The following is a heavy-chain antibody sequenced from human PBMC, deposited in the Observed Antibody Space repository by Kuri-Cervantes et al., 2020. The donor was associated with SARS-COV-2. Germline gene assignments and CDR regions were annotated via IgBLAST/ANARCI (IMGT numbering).Heavy chain of an antibody. CDR3: ASFGGGGSDGGFDP. D-gene: IGHD3-16*01. V-gene: IGHV4-59*12. CDR1: GGSISSYY. J-gene: IGHJ5*02. Sequence: GSLRLSCTVSGGSISSYYWSWIRQPPGKGLEWIGYVYDSGSTNYNPSLKSRVTISVDTSKNQFSLKLSSVTAADTAVYYCASFGGGGSDGGFDPWGQGTLVTVSS. CDR2: VYDSGST.